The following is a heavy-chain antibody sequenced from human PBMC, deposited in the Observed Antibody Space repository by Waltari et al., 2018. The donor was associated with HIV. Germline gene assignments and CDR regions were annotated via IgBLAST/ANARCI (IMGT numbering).Heavy chain of an antibody. D-gene: IGHD5-12*01. J-gene: IGHJ4*02. CDR3: ARHVGMATPYYFDY. V-gene: IGHV4-59*08. CDR2: IYYSGST. Sequence: QVQLQESGPGLVKPSETLSLTCTVSGGSISSYYWSWIRQPPGKGLEWIGYIYYSGSTNYNPSLKSRVTISVDTSKNQFSLKLSSVTAADTAVYYCARHVGMATPYYFDYWGQGTLVTVSS. CDR1: GGSISSYY.